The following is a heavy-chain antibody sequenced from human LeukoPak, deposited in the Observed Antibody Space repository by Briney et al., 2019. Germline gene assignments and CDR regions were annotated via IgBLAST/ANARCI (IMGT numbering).Heavy chain of an antibody. J-gene: IGHJ4*02. CDR1: GFTFDDYA. V-gene: IGHV3-9*01. CDR2: ISWNSGSI. D-gene: IGHD3-22*01. Sequence: GRSLRLSCAASGFTFDDYAMHWVRQAPGKGLEWVSGISWNSGSIGYADSEKGRFTISRDNAKNSLYLQMNSLRAEDTALYYCARKDYYDSSGFDYWGQGTLVTVSS. CDR3: ARKDYYDSSGFDY.